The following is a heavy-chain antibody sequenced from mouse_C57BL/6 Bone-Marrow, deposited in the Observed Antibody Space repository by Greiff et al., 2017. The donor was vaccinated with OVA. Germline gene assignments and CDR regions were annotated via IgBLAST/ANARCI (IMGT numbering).Heavy chain of an antibody. CDR2: IYPSDSET. CDR3: ARTYGNWFAY. CDR1: GYTFTSYW. V-gene: IGHV1-61*01. Sequence: QVQLQQPGAELVRPGSSVKLSCKASGYTFTSYWMDWVKQRPGQGLAWIGNIYPSDSETHYNQKFKDKATLTVDKSSSTAYMQLSSLTSEDSAVYYCARTYGNWFAYWGQGTLVTVSA. J-gene: IGHJ3*01. D-gene: IGHD2-1*01.